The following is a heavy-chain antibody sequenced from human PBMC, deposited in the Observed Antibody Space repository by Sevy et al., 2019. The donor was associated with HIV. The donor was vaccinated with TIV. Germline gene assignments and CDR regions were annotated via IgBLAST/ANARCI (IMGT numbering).Heavy chain of an antibody. CDR2: IYYSGST. J-gene: IGHJ4*02. Sequence: SETLSLTCTVSGGSISSGDYYWSWIRQPPGKGLEWIGYIYYSGSTYYNPSLKSRVTISVDTSKNQFSLKLSSVTAADTAVYYCVREAIFGVGPFDYWGQGTLVTVSS. CDR1: GGSISSGDYY. D-gene: IGHD3-3*01. CDR3: VREAIFGVGPFDY. V-gene: IGHV4-30-4*01.